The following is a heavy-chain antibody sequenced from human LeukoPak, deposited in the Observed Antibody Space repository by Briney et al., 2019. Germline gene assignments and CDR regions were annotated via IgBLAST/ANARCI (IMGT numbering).Heavy chain of an antibody. CDR1: RFTFSNYG. J-gene: IGHJ4*02. CDR2: VSSDGSID. V-gene: IGHV3-30*03. Sequence: SGGSLRLSCAASRFTFSNYGMHWVRQAPGKGLEWLAVVSSDGSIDYYADSVRGRFTVSRDNSKNTMFLQFNTLRPEDTAVYYCARDAGPDYWGQGTLVTVSS. CDR3: ARDAGPDY.